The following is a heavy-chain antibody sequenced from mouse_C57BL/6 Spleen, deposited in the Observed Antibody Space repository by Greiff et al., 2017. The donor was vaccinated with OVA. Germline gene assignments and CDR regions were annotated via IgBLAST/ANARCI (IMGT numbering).Heavy chain of an antibody. Sequence: EVQVVESGGGLVKPGGSLKLSCAASGFTFSSYAMSWVRQTPEKRLEWVATISDGGSYTYYPDNVKGRFTISRDNAKNNLYLQMSHLKSEDTAMYYCARVTYGSRYAMDYWGQGTSVTVSS. CDR2: ISDGGSYT. D-gene: IGHD1-1*01. CDR3: ARVTYGSRYAMDY. CDR1: GFTFSSYA. V-gene: IGHV5-4*01. J-gene: IGHJ4*01.